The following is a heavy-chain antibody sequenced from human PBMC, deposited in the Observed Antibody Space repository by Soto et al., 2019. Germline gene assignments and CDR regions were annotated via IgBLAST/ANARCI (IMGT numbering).Heavy chain of an antibody. CDR3: ARQPYDSTGYYYGA. D-gene: IGHD3-22*01. CDR2: MYSGGNT. V-gene: IGHV4-39*01. CDR1: VGSFSSSTYY. J-gene: IGHJ5*02. Sequence: QLQLQESGPGLVKPSETLSLTCTVSVGSFSSSTYYWGWIRQPPGKGLEWIGSMYSGGNTYYNPSLKSRVTVSVDTSKNHFSLKLTSVTAADTAMYYCARQPYDSTGYYYGAWGQGTLVTVSS.